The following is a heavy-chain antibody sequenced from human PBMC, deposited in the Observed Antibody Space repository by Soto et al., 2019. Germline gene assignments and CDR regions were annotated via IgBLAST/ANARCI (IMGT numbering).Heavy chain of an antibody. D-gene: IGHD1-26*01. CDR1: GNTFTYRY. Sequence: QMQRVQSGAEVKKTGSSVTVSCKALGNTFTYRYLHWVRQAPGQALEWMGWITPFSGDVHYAQKFQERVTITRDRSINTAYMQMSSLRSEDTAMYFCAGGGAGSGPFTWELPDHWGQGTLVTVSS. CDR2: ITPFSGDV. CDR3: AGGGAGSGPFTWELPDH. V-gene: IGHV1-45*02. J-gene: IGHJ4*02.